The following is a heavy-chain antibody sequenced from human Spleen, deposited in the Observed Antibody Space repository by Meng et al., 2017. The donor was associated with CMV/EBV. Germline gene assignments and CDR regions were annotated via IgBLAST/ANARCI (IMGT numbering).Heavy chain of an antibody. D-gene: IGHD3-3*01. Sequence: GESLKISCTASGFTFTKFVMSWVRQAPGKGLEWVSAISGSGGSTYYADSVKGRFTISRDNSKNTLYLQMNSLRAEDTAVYYCARGVGHFGVVTDYWGQGTLVTVSS. V-gene: IGHV3-23*01. CDR3: ARGVGHFGVVTDY. J-gene: IGHJ4*02. CDR1: GFTFTKFV. CDR2: ISGSGGST.